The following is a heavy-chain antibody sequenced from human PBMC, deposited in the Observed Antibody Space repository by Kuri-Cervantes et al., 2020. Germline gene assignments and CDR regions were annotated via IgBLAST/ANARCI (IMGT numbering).Heavy chain of an antibody. V-gene: IGHV1-18*01. CDR3: ARDPTTVTTRAFDI. D-gene: IGHD4-17*01. CDR2: ISVYKGDT. J-gene: IGHJ3*02. CDR1: GYIFPNYG. Sequence: ASVKVSCKTSGYIFPNYGISWVRQAPGQGLEWMGWISVYKGDTNYAQKFQGRVTITTDESTSTAYMELSSLRSEDTAVYYCARDPTTVTTRAFDIWGQGTMVTVSS.